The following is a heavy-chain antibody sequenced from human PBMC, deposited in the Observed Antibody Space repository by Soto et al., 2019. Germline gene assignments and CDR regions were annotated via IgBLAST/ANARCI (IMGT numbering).Heavy chain of an antibody. Sequence: QITLKESGPTLVKPTQTLTLTCTFSGFSLTTSGVGVGWIRQPPGKALEWLALIYWDDEKRYSPSMQSRLTITKDTSKNQVDLTVTNMNPPDTGTYYCAHRLDASSDDAFEIWGQGTMVYVSS. V-gene: IGHV2-5*02. CDR3: AHRLDASSDDAFEI. D-gene: IGHD6-6*01. J-gene: IGHJ3*02. CDR2: IYWDDEK. CDR1: GFSLTTSGVG.